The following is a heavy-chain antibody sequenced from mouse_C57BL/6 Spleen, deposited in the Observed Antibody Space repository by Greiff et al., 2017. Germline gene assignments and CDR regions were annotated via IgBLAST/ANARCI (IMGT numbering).Heavy chain of an antibody. CDR3: ARLNWDREDY. Sequence: VQLQQSGPELVKPGASVKISCKASGYAFSSSWMNWVKQRPGKGLEWIGRIYPGDGDTNYNGKFKGKATLTADKSSSTAYMQLSSLTSEDSAVYFCARLNWDREDYWGQGTTLTVAS. D-gene: IGHD4-1*01. CDR1: GYAFSSSW. J-gene: IGHJ2*01. CDR2: IYPGDGDT. V-gene: IGHV1-82*01.